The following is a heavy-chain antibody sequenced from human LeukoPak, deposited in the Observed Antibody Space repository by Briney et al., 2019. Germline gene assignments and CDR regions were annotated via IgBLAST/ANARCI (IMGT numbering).Heavy chain of an antibody. CDR2: ISSSSSYI. Sequence: PGGSLRLSCAASGFTFSSYSMNWVRQAPGKGLEWVSSISSSSSYIYYADSVEGRFTISRDNAKNSLYLQMNSLRAEDTAVYYYARDPVAGTGYWGQGTLVTVSS. D-gene: IGHD6-19*01. CDR1: GFTFSSYS. V-gene: IGHV3-21*01. CDR3: ARDPVAGTGY. J-gene: IGHJ4*02.